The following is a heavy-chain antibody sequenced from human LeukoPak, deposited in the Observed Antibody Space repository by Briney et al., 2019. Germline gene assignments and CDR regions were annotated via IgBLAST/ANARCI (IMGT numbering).Heavy chain of an antibody. CDR2: ISSSGSPI. Sequence: PGGSLRLSCAASGFTFSSYSMNWVRQAPGKGLEWVSYISSSGSPIYYADSVKGRFTISRDNAKNSLYLQLNSLRAEDTAVYYCARGYCGGDCSIDHWGQGTLVTVSS. J-gene: IGHJ4*02. D-gene: IGHD2-21*02. V-gene: IGHV3-48*01. CDR1: GFTFSSYS. CDR3: ARGYCGGDCSIDH.